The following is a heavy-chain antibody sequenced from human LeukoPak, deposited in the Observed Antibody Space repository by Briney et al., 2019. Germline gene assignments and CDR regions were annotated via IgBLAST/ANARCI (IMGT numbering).Heavy chain of an antibody. J-gene: IGHJ3*02. CDR2: IGGFNGNT. D-gene: IGHD3-22*01. Sequence: ASVKVSFKASGYTFIDYGLSWVRQAPGRGLEWMGWIGGFNGNTNYAQTLRGRVTMTTDTSTSTAYMELRSLRSDDTAVYYCARDFLSYDGTEDHFEDTFDIWGQGTMVTVSS. CDR1: GYTFIDYG. CDR3: ARDFLSYDGTEDHFEDTFDI. V-gene: IGHV1-18*01.